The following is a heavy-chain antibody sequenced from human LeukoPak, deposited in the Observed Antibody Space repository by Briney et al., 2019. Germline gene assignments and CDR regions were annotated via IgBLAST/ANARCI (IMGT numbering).Heavy chain of an antibody. CDR1: GFTFSSYG. Sequence: GGSLRLSCAASGFTFSSYGMHWVRQAPGKGLEWVAVIWYDGSNKYYADSVKGRFTISRDNSKNTLYLQMNSLRAEDTAVYYCAKKGPGYSGYDYFDYWAREPWSPSPQ. V-gene: IGHV3-33*06. CDR2: IWYDGSNK. J-gene: IGHJ4*02. CDR3: AKKGPGYSGYDYFDY. D-gene: IGHD5-12*01.